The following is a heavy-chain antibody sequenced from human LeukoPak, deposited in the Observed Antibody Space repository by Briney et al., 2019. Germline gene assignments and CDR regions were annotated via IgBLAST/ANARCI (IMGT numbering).Heavy chain of an antibody. CDR3: AGEKGYGYYGMDV. CDR1: GFTFSSYS. J-gene: IGHJ6*02. D-gene: IGHD5-18*01. CDR2: ISSSSSYI. V-gene: IGHV3-21*01. Sequence: GGSLRLSCAASGFTFSSYSMNWVRQAPGKGLEWVSSISSSSSYIYYADSVKGRFTISRDNAKNSLYLQMNSLRAEDTAVYYCAGEKGYGYYGMDVWGQGTTVTVSS.